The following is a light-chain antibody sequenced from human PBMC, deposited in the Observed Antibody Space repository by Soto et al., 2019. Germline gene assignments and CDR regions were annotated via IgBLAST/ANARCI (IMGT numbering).Light chain of an antibody. V-gene: IGLV2-14*01. Sequence: QSDLTQPASVSGSPGQSLTISCTGTSSDDGGYDYVSWYLQFPGKAPILMIYDVTNRPSGVSSRVSGSKAGNTASLTISGLQAEDEDDYYCSSYTGTSNLYVLFGGGTQLTVL. CDR1: SSDDGGYDY. CDR2: DVT. CDR3: SSYTGTSNLYVL. J-gene: IGLJ2*01.